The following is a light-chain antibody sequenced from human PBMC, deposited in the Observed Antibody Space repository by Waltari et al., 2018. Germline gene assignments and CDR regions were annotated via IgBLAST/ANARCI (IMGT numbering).Light chain of an antibody. CDR1: QDISSW. Sequence: DIQMTQSPSFVSASVGDRVTITCRASQDISSWLAWYQQKPGKAPNLLIYAASRLRSGVPSRFSGGGSGTYFTLTISSLQPEDFATYFCQQSISFPSLTFGGGTKVE. CDR2: AAS. CDR3: QQSISFPSLT. V-gene: IGKV1-12*02. J-gene: IGKJ4*01.